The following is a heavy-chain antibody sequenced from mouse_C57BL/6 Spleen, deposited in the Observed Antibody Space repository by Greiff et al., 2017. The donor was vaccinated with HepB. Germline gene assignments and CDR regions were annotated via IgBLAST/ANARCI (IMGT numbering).Heavy chain of an antibody. CDR1: GFTFSSYA. V-gene: IGHV5-4*03. D-gene: IGHD1-1*01. J-gene: IGHJ1*03. CDR2: ISDGGSYT. Sequence: EVMLVESGGGLVKPGGSLKLSCAASGFTFSSYAMSWVRQTPEKRLEWVATISDGGSYTYYPDNVKGRFTISRDNAKNNLYLQMSHLKSEDTAMYYCARVDRDYGSSYEGYFDVWGTGTTVTVSS. CDR3: ARVDRDYGSSYEGYFDV.